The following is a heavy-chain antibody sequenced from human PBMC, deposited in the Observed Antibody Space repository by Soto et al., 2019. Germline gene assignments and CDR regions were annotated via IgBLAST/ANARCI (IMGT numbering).Heavy chain of an antibody. D-gene: IGHD2-15*01. V-gene: IGHV4-39*01. CDR2: IYYSGST. CDR3: ARTGADCSGGSCYYYGMDV. CDR1: GGSISSSSYY. Sequence: QLQLQESGPGLVKPSETLSLTCTVSGGSISSSSYYWGWIRQPPGKGLEWIGSIYYSGSTYYNPSLKSRVTISVDTSKNQFSLKLSSVTAADTAVYYCARTGADCSGGSCYYYGMDVWGQGTTVTVSS. J-gene: IGHJ6*02.